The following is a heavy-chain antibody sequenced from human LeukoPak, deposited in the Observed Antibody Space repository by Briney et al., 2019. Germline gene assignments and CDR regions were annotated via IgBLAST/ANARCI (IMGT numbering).Heavy chain of an antibody. Sequence: ASVKVSCKASGYTFSDYGINWVRQAPGQGLEWMGWISGHNGHTNYAQRFQARVTMTTDTSTSTAYMELRSLRSDDTAVYFCARFPQPGPTSFFYHYMDVWGKGTTVTVSS. V-gene: IGHV1-18*04. CDR3: ARFPQPGPTSFFYHYMDV. CDR1: GYTFSDYG. D-gene: IGHD1-7*01. CDR2: ISGHNGHT. J-gene: IGHJ6*03.